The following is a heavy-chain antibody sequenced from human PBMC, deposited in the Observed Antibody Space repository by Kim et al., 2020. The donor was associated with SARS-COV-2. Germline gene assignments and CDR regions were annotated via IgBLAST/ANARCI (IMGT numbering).Heavy chain of an antibody. CDR2: ISGDGGST. Sequence: GGSLRLSCAASGFTFDDYAMHWGRQAPGKGLEGVSLISGDGGSTYYADSVKGRFTISRDNSKNSLYLQMNSLRTEDTALYYCARRPLYYYGSGSYYNHLGYCMDVWGQGTTVTVSS. CDR3: ARRPLYYYGSGSYYNHLGYCMDV. CDR1: GFTFDDYA. J-gene: IGHJ6*02. D-gene: IGHD3-10*01. V-gene: IGHV3-43*02.